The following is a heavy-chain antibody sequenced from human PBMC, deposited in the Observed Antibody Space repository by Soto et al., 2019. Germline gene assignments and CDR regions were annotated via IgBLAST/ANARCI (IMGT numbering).Heavy chain of an antibody. Sequence: SETLSLTCAVSGGSFRGYFWSWIRQSPAKGLEWIGEINDSGNTYYNPSFKSRLTISVDTSTSQISLRLASVTAADSAVYYCQGGDFWGQGTRVTVSS. CDR2: INDSGNT. J-gene: IGHJ4*02. CDR3: QGGDF. D-gene: IGHD3-16*01. CDR1: GGSFRGYF. V-gene: IGHV4-34*01.